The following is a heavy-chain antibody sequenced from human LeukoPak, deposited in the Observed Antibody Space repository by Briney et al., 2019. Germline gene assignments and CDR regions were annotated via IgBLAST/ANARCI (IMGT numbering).Heavy chain of an antibody. V-gene: IGHV4-31*02. J-gene: IGHJ5*02. CDR2: IYYSGST. CDR1: GGSISSGGYY. Sequence: SQTLSLTCTVSGGSISSGGYYWSWIRQHPGKGLEWIGYIYYSGSTYYNPSLKSRVTISVDTSKNQFSLKLSSVTAADTAVYYCARGANYYDSSGYYWWFDPWGQGTLVTVSS. D-gene: IGHD3-22*01. CDR3: ARGANYYDSSGYYWWFDP.